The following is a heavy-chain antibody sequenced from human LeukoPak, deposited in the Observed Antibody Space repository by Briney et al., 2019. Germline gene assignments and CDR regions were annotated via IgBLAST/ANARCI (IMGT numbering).Heavy chain of an antibody. CDR3: AKRGDSGYDRFFDY. V-gene: IGHV3-23*01. Sequence: PGGSLRLSCAASGFTFNSYAMSWVRQAPGKGLEWVSAISGSGGSTYYADSVKGRFTISRDNSKNTLYLQMNSLRAEDTAVYYCAKRGDSGYDRFFDYWGQGTLVTVSS. J-gene: IGHJ4*02. CDR1: GFTFNSYA. CDR2: ISGSGGST. D-gene: IGHD5-12*01.